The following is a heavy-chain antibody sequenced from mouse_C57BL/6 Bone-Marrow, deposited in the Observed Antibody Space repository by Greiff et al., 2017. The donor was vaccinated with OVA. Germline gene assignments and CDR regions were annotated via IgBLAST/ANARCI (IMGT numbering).Heavy chain of an antibody. Sequence: VQLQQSGPELVKPGASVKISCKASGYAFSSSWMNWVKQRPGKGLEWIGRIYPGDGDTNYNGMFKGKATLTADKSSSTAYMQLSSLTSEDSAVYFCARWDYYGRYYYFDYWGQGTTLTVSS. J-gene: IGHJ2*01. CDR1: GYAFSSSW. V-gene: IGHV1-82*01. CDR3: ARWDYYGRYYYFDY. D-gene: IGHD1-1*01. CDR2: IYPGDGDT.